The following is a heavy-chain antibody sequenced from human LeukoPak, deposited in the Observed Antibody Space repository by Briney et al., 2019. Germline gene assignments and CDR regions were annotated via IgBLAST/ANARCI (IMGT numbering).Heavy chain of an antibody. CDR1: GGSFSGYY. J-gene: IGHJ4*02. D-gene: IGHD3-3*01. V-gene: IGHV4-34*01. Sequence: PSETLSLTCAVYGGSFSGYYWSWIRQPPGKGLEWIGEINHSGSTNYNPSLKSRVTISVDTSKNQFSLKLRSMTAADAAVYYCASRYYDFWSGYYTGYYWGQGTLVTVSS. CDR3: ASRYYDFWSGYYTGYY. CDR2: INHSGST.